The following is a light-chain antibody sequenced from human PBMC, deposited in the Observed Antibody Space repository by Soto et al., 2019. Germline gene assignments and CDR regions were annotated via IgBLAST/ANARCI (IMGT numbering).Light chain of an antibody. Sequence: EIVLTQSPGTLSSSPGERATLSCRASQTVTSNYLAWYQQKPGQAPRLLFFGASIRATGLPDRFSGGGSGTDFTLTIVRLEPEDFAVYYCQQYGTSPRTFGQGTKVEFK. CDR1: QTVTSNY. CDR3: QQYGTSPRT. CDR2: GAS. V-gene: IGKV3-20*01. J-gene: IGKJ1*01.